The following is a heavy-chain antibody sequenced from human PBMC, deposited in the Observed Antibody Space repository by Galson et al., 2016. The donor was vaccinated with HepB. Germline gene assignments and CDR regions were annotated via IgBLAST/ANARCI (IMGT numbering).Heavy chain of an antibody. CDR1: GFTFTTYS. V-gene: IGHV3-48*02. J-gene: IGHJ4*02. CDR2: ISSNGETI. D-gene: IGHD6-13*01. Sequence: SLRLSCAVSGFTFTTYSMDWVRQAPGKGLEWISYISSNGETIYYADSVKGRFFISRDNAKNSLSLQMSSLRDEDTAIYYCVGGFRSNSFDYWGQGTLVTVSS. CDR3: VGGFRSNSFDY.